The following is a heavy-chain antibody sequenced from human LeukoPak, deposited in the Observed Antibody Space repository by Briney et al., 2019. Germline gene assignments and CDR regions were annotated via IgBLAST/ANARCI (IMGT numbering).Heavy chain of an antibody. CDR1: GDTFITYS. V-gene: IGHV1-69*13. CDR3: ARGAYSVVEGHYYYFGMDV. CDR2: IIPSLGAA. Sequence: SVKVSCKASGDTFITYSINWVRQAPGQGLVWVGGIIPSLGAANYAPSFQGRVTITADASTNTDYMELVSLTVEDTAVYYCARGAYSVVEGHYYYFGMDVWGHGTTVAVSS. D-gene: IGHD2-21*01. J-gene: IGHJ6*02.